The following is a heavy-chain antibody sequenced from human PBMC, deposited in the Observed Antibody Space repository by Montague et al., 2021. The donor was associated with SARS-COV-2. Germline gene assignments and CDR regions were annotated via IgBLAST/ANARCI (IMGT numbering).Heavy chain of an antibody. J-gene: IGHJ3*02. CDR1: GFTFSSYG. Sequence: SLRLSCAASGFTFSSYGMHWVRQAPGKGLEWVAVIRYDGSNKYYADSVKGRFTLSRDNTKNTLYLQMNSLRAEDTAVYYCAREIPLFQGNSGYDSEEAIDIWGQGTMVTVSS. V-gene: IGHV3-33*01. CDR2: IRYDGSNK. D-gene: IGHD5-12*01. CDR3: AREIPLFQGNSGYDSEEAIDI.